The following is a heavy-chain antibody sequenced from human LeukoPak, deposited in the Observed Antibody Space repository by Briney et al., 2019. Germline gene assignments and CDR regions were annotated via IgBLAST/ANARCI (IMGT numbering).Heavy chain of an antibody. CDR1: GFTFSNYG. CDR3: AKDLGTTGMYFQY. CDR2: IWYDGRKT. D-gene: IGHD4-17*01. J-gene: IGHJ4*02. Sequence: PGGSLRLSCAASGFTFSNYGMHWIRQAPGKGLEWVAVIWYDGRKTYYADSVGGRFTISRDNSKNTLFLQMNNLRAEDTAIYFCAKDLGTTGMYFQYWGQGNLVTV. V-gene: IGHV3-33*06.